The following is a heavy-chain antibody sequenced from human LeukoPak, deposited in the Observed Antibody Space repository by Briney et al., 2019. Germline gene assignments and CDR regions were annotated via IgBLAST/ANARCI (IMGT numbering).Heavy chain of an antibody. J-gene: IGHJ4*02. V-gene: IGHV3-48*04. D-gene: IGHD6-13*01. Sequence: GGSLRLSCAASGFTFSTYSMNWVRQAPGKGLEWISYISSSSNTIYYADSVKGRCTISRDSAKKSLYLQLNNLRAEDTAVYYCARDGSSSPKPLFDYWGQGTLVTVSS. CDR2: ISSSSNTI. CDR3: ARDGSSSPKPLFDY. CDR1: GFTFSTYS.